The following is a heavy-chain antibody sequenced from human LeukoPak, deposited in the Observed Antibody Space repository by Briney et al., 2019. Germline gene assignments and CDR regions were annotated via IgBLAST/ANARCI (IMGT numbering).Heavy chain of an antibody. J-gene: IGHJ4*02. V-gene: IGHV3-21*01. CDR3: ARETNRYCSSTSCYAFDY. CDR2: ISSSSSYI. CDR1: GFTFSSYT. D-gene: IGHD2-2*01. Sequence: GGSLRLSCAASGFTFSSYTMNWVRQAPGKGLEWVSYISSSSSYIYYADSVKGRFTISRDNAENSLYLQMNSLRAEDTAVYYCARETNRYCSSTSCYAFDYWGQGTLVTVSS.